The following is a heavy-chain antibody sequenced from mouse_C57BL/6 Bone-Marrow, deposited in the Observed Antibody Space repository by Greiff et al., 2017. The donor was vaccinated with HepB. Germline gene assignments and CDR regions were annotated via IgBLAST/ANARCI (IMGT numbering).Heavy chain of an antibody. D-gene: IGHD1-1*01. Sequence: DVMLVESGEGLVKPGGSLKLSCAASGFTFSSYAMSWVRQTPEKRLEWVAYISSGGDYIYYADTVKGRFTISRDNARNTLYLQMSSLKSEDTAMYYCTNYYGSSDGLLSLWGQGTSVTVSS. J-gene: IGHJ4*01. CDR1: GFTFSSYA. CDR3: TNYYGSSDGLLSL. CDR2: ISSGGDYI. V-gene: IGHV5-9-1*02.